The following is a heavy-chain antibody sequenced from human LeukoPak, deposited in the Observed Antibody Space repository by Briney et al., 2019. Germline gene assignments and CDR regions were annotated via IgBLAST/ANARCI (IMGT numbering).Heavy chain of an antibody. D-gene: IGHD6-13*01. CDR2: IYYSGST. CDR3: ARDRMEYSSSWYEYYMDV. Sequence: KASQTLSLTCTVSGGSISSGGYYWSWIRQHPGKGLEWIGYIYYSGSTYYNPSLKSRVTISVDTSKNQFSVKLSSVTAADTAVYYCARDRMEYSSSWYEYYMDVWGKGTTVTVSS. V-gene: IGHV4-31*03. J-gene: IGHJ6*03. CDR1: GGSISSGGYY.